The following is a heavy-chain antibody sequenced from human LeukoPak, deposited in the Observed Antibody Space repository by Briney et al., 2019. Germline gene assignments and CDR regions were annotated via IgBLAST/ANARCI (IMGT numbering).Heavy chain of an antibody. CDR2: IYGGGST. D-gene: IGHD3-9*01. V-gene: IGHV3-66*01. CDR3: ARTPFDYEILTGLYAFDI. Sequence: GGSLRLSCAASGFSVSTNYISWVRQAPGKRLEWVSIIYGGGSTYYADSVRGRFTISKANSKNTVYLQMSSLRAEDTAVYYCARTPFDYEILTGLYAFDIWGQGTTVTFSS. CDR1: GFSVSTNY. J-gene: IGHJ3*02.